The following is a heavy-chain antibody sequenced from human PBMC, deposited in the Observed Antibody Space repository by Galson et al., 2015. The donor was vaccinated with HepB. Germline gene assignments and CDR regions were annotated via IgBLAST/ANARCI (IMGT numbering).Heavy chain of an antibody. D-gene: IGHD3-10*02. CDR2: IYYSGTT. CDR3: ARGLTDVPKRGYTWFDP. CDR1: GDSMNSGGYY. V-gene: IGHV4-31*03. Sequence: TLSLTCTVSGDSMNSGGYYWSWIRQHPGKGLEWIGYIYYSGTTHYNPSLNSRLAMSLDTSNNQFSLRLSSVTAADTAVYYCARGLTDVPKRGYTWFDPWGHGILVTVSS. J-gene: IGHJ5*02.